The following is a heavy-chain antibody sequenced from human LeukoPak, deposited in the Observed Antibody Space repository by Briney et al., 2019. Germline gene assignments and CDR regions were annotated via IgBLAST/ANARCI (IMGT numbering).Heavy chain of an antibody. CDR1: GFTFSNAW. CDR3: ATDFYDST. Sequence: GGSLRLSCATSGFTFSNAWMNWVRQAPGKGLEWVGRIRSNSDGGTIDYAAPVKGRFTLSRDDSKTTLYLQTNSLQTEDTAVYYCATDFYDSTWGQGTLVTVSS. D-gene: IGHD3-22*01. V-gene: IGHV3-15*07. CDR2: IRSNSDGGTI. J-gene: IGHJ5*02.